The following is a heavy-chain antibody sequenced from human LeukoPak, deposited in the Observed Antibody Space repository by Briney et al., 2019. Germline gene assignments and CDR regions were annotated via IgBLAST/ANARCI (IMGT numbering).Heavy chain of an antibody. CDR3: AREFGIYESIAARPRGNWFDP. V-gene: IGHV1-2*02. CDR2: INPNSGGT. D-gene: IGHD6-6*01. J-gene: IGHJ5*02. CDR1: GYTFTGYY. Sequence: ASVKVSCKASGYTFTGYYMHWVRQAPGQGLEWMGWINPNSGGTNYAQKFQGRVTMTRDTSISTAYMELSRLRSDDTAVYYCAREFGIYESIAARPRGNWFDPWGQGTLVTVSS.